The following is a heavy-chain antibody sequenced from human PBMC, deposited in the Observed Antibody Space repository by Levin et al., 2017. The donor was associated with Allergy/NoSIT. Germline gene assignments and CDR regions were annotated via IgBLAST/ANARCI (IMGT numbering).Heavy chain of an antibody. CDR1: GGSFSGYY. CDR3: ARGRALGIAAAGTKPGHAFDI. Sequence: SETLSLTCAVYGGSFSGYYWSWIRQPPGKGLEWIGEINHSGSTNYNPSLKSRVTISVDTSKNQFSLKLSSVTAADTAVYYCARGRALGIAAAGTKPGHAFDIWGQGTMVTVSS. CDR2: INHSGST. V-gene: IGHV4-34*01. J-gene: IGHJ3*02. D-gene: IGHD6-13*01.